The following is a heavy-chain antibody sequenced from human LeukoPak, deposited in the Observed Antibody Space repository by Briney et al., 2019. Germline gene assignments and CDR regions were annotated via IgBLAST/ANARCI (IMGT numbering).Heavy chain of an antibody. CDR1: GFTFSDYE. D-gene: IGHD3-10*02. J-gene: IGHJ4*02. CDR2: ISTSGSTT. V-gene: IGHV3-48*03. Sequence: GALRLSWAGSGFTFSDYEINWVRQAPGEGVEWISCISTSGSTTYYADSVKGRFTISRDNAKNSLFLQMNTLTAEDTAVYYCARGALHVFDYWGQGTPVTVSS. CDR3: ARGALHVFDY.